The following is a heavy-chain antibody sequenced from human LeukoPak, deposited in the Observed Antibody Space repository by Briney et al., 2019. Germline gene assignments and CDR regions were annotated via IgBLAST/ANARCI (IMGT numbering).Heavy chain of an antibody. Sequence: SVKVSCKASGGTFSSYAISWVRQAPGQGLEWMGGIIPIFGTANYAQKFQGRVTITADESTSTAYMELSSLRSEDTAVYYCAREEREYCGGDCNDAFDIWGQGTMITVSS. CDR3: AREEREYCGGDCNDAFDI. CDR2: IIPIFGTA. V-gene: IGHV1-69*13. CDR1: GGTFSSYA. D-gene: IGHD2-21*02. J-gene: IGHJ3*02.